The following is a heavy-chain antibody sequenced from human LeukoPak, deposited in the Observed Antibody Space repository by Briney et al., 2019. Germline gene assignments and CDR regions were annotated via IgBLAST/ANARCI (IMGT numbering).Heavy chain of an antibody. D-gene: IGHD6-13*01. CDR2: INPNSGGT. J-gene: IGHJ4*02. V-gene: IGHV1-2*02. CDR3: ARDLEQLVNFDY. Sequence: ASVKVSCKASGYTFTGYYMHWVRQAPGQGLEWTGWINPNSGGTNYAQKFQGRVTMTRDTSISTAYMELSRLRSDDTAVYYCARDLEQLVNFDYWGQGTLVTVSS. CDR1: GYTFTGYY.